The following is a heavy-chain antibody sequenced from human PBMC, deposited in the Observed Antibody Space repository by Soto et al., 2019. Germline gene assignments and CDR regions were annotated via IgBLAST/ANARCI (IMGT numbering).Heavy chain of an antibody. CDR1: GGTFSPYT. Sequence: QVPLVQSGAEVKKPGSSVKVSCKASGGTFSPYTINCVRQAPGQGLEWMGRIIPFHGVTNYAQKFQARVTITADKSTSTAYMELSGLRFEDTAMYYCTRDWEITVSTWSFGGFWGRGTLVTVSS. D-gene: IGHD3-10*01. V-gene: IGHV1-69*08. J-gene: IGHJ4*02. CDR3: TRDWEITVSTWSFGGF. CDR2: IIPFHGVT.